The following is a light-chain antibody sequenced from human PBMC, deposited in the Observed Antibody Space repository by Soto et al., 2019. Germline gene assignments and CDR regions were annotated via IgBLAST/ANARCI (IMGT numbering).Light chain of an antibody. CDR1: QSVLYSSNNKNY. CDR3: QQYYSTPA. CDR2: WAS. V-gene: IGKV4-1*01. Sequence: DIVMTQSPDSLAVSLGERATIDCMSSQSVLYSSNNKNYLAWYQQKPGQPPKLLIYWASTRESGVPDRFSGSGSGTDFTLTISSLQAEDVAVYDCQQYYSTPAFGGGTKVEIK. J-gene: IGKJ4*01.